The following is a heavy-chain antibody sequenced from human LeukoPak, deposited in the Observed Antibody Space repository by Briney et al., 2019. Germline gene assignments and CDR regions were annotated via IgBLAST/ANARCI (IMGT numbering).Heavy chain of an antibody. CDR1: GGSVGSYY. D-gene: IGHD1-14*01. J-gene: IGHJ4*02. CDR3: ARHGTISSESYFDY. CDR2: IHNSGRT. V-gene: IGHV4-59*08. Sequence: SETLSLTCSVSGGSVGSYYWSWIRQSPGKGLEWIGYIHNSGRTNYNPSLKSRVTGFVDTSKNQVSLRLSSVAAADTAVYYCARHGTISSESYFDYWGQGALVTVSS.